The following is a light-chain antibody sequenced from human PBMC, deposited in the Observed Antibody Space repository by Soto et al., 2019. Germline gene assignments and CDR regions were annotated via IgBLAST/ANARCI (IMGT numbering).Light chain of an antibody. CDR1: QNIRSS. J-gene: IGKJ4*01. CDR2: DAS. V-gene: IGKV3-11*01. CDR3: QHRSNWPLT. Sequence: EVVMTQSPACLSASPGERVTLSCRASQNIRSSLAWYQQRPGQAPRLLIYDASNRATGIPARFSGSGSGTDFTLTISSLEPEDFAVYYCQHRSNWPLTFGGGTKVDIK.